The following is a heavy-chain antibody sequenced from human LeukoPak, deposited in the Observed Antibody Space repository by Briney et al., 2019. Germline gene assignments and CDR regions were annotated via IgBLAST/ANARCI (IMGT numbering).Heavy chain of an antibody. J-gene: IGHJ4*02. D-gene: IGHD1-14*01. CDR1: GYTFTNYG. CDR2: ISAYNGDT. Sequence: ASVKVSCKASGYTFTNYGISWVRQAPGQGLEWMGWISAYNGDTDYAQKLQGRVTMTTDTSTSTAYMELRSLSSDDTAVYYCARANQGDLDHWGQGTLVTVSS. V-gene: IGHV1-18*01. CDR3: ARANQGDLDH.